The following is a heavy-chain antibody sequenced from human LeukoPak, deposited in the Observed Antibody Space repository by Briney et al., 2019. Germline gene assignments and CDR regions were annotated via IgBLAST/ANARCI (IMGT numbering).Heavy chain of an antibody. CDR2: INSDGSRT. V-gene: IGHV3-74*01. Sequence: GGSLRLSCAASGFTFSTYWMHWVRQAPGKGLMWVSRINSDGSRTPYADSVKGRFTISRDNAKNTLYLQMNSLRTEDTAVYYCARPETQYSSGLDGFDIWGQGTMVTVSS. CDR1: GFTFSTYW. J-gene: IGHJ3*02. CDR3: ARPETQYSSGLDGFDI. D-gene: IGHD6-19*01.